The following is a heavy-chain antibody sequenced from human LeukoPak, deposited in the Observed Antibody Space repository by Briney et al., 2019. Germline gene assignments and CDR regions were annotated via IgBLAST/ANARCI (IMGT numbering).Heavy chain of an antibody. D-gene: IGHD3-3*01. Sequence: ASVKVSCKASGYTFTSYGISWVRQAPGRGLEWMGWISAYNGNTNYAQKLQGRVTMTTDTSTSTAYMELRSLRSDDTAVYYCARDSFQTYYDFWSGRPTKGYFDYWGQGTLVTASS. CDR3: ARDSFQTYYDFWSGRPTKGYFDY. CDR2: ISAYNGNT. CDR1: GYTFTSYG. V-gene: IGHV1-18*01. J-gene: IGHJ4*02.